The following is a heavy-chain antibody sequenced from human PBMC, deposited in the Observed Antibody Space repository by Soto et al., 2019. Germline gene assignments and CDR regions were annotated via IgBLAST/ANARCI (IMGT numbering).Heavy chain of an antibody. V-gene: IGHV3-53*01. J-gene: IGHJ4*02. D-gene: IGHD4-17*01. CDR2: DYSGGST. CDR1: GFTVSSNY. CDR3: ARGSTVLTPKNDDC. Sequence: EVQLVESGGGLIQPGGSLRLSCAASGFTVSSNYMSWVRQAPGKGLEWVSVDYSGGSTYYADSVKGRFTLSTDNSKNKGYLQMNSLRADDTAVYYCARGSTVLTPKNDDCWGQGTLVTDST.